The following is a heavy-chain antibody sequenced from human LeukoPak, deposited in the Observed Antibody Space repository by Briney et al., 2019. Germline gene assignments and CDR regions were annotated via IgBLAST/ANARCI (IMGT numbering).Heavy chain of an antibody. CDR3: AKDSKRSGLEYFQH. CDR2: ISYDGSNK. D-gene: IGHD3-3*01. Sequence: GGSLRLSCAASGFTFSSYGMHWVRQAPGKGLEWVAVISYDGSNKYYADSVKGRFTISRDNSKNTLYLQMNSLRAEDTAVYYCAKDSKRSGLEYFQHWGQGTLVTVSS. J-gene: IGHJ1*01. V-gene: IGHV3-30*18. CDR1: GFTFSSYG.